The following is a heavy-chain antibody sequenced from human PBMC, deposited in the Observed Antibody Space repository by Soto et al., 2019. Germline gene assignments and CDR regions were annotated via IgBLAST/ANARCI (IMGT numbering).Heavy chain of an antibody. CDR1: GFTFSSYA. CDR3: AKDLYLGDYYDSSGNPIPGGFDY. Sequence: PGGSLRLSCAASGFTFSSYAMSCVLQAPGKGLEWVSAISGSGGSTYYADSVKGRFTISRDNSKNTLYLQMNSLRAEDTAVYYCAKDLYLGDYYDSSGNPIPGGFDYWGQGTLVTVSS. V-gene: IGHV3-23*01. J-gene: IGHJ4*02. D-gene: IGHD3-22*01. CDR2: ISGSGGST.